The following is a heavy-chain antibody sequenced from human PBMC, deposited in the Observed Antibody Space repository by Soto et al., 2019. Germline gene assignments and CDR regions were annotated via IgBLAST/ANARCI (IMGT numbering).Heavy chain of an antibody. J-gene: IGHJ6*02. D-gene: IGHD2-21*01. V-gene: IGHV3-48*02. CDR2: ISSSSSTI. Sequence: EVQLVESGGGLVQPGGSLRLSCAASGFTFSSYSMNWVRQAPGKGLEWVSYISSSSSTIYYADSVKGRFTISRDNAKNSLYLQMNSLRDEDTAVYYCARPKRVVFRDGGGYGMDVWGQGTTVTVSS. CDR1: GFTFSSYS. CDR3: ARPKRVVFRDGGGYGMDV.